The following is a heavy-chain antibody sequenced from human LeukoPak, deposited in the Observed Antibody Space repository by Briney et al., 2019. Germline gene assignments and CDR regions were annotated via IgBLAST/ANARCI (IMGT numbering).Heavy chain of an antibody. J-gene: IGHJ4*02. CDR3: ARDGGFSSYSY. Sequence: GGSLRLSCTASGFTVRSSYMSWVRQAPGKEPEWVAIIYSGGNTYYAASVKGRFTISRDDSKNTLLLQMDTLRAEDTAVYYCARDGGFSSYSYWGQGTLDTVSS. D-gene: IGHD6-25*01. CDR2: IYSGGNT. CDR1: GFTVRSSY. V-gene: IGHV3-53*01.